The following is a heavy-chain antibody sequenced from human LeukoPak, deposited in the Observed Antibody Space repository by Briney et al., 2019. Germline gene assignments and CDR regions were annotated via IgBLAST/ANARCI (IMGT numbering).Heavy chain of an antibody. CDR3: AKDWGTNFDY. Sequence: GGSLRLSCVASGFTFNNFTMRWVRQAPGKGLEWVSAISGSGSSTYYVDSVKGRFTISRDNSKNTLYLRMNSLRAEDTAVFYCAKDWGTNFDYWGQGTLVTVSS. CDR2: ISGSGSST. D-gene: IGHD3-16*01. CDR1: GFTFNNFT. V-gene: IGHV3-23*01. J-gene: IGHJ4*02.